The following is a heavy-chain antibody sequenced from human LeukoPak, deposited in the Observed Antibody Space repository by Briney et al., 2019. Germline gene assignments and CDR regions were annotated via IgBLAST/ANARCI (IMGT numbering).Heavy chain of an antibody. Sequence: GGSLRLSCTASGFTFSSYAMSWFRQAPGKGLEWVSVISGSGGSTHYADSVKGRFTISRDNSKNTLYLQMNSLRAEDTAVYYCAKDASPNPMPLFDYWGQGTLVTVSS. CDR3: AKDASPNPMPLFDY. CDR2: ISGSGGST. J-gene: IGHJ4*02. CDR1: GFTFSSYA. D-gene: IGHD2-2*01. V-gene: IGHV3-23*01.